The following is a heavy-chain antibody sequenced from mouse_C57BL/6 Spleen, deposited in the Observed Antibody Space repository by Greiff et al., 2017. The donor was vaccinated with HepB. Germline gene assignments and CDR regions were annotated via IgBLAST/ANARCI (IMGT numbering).Heavy chain of an antibody. D-gene: IGHD2-4*01. Sequence: DVKLVESGGGLVKPGGSLKLSCAASGFTFSDYGMHWVRQAPEKGLEWVAYISSGSSTIYYADTVKGRFTISRDNAKNTLFLQMTSLRSEDTAMYYCAIYYDYDGGYAMDYWGQGTSVTVSS. CDR3: AIYYDYDGGYAMDY. CDR2: ISSGSSTI. CDR1: GFTFSDYG. J-gene: IGHJ4*01. V-gene: IGHV5-17*01.